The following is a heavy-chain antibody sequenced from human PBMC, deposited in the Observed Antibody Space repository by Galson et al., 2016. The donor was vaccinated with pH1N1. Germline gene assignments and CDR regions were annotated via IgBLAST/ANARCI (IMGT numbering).Heavy chain of an antibody. V-gene: IGHV1-69*13. J-gene: IGHJ4*02. CDR3: ASHSLRDVYNLYYFDY. CDR2: IIPIFGTP. D-gene: IGHD5-24*01. Sequence: SVKVSCKASGGTFSFYSFSWLRQAPGQGLEWMGGIIPIFGTPNYAQKFQGRVAITADEAASTAYMELSSLRSEDTAVYYFASHSLRDVYNLYYFDYWGQGTLVTVSS. CDR1: GGTFSFYS.